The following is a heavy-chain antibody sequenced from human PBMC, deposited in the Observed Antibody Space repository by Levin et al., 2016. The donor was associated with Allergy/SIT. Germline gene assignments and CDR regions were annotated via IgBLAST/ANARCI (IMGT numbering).Heavy chain of an antibody. Sequence: SETLFLTCIVSSGSVSTGYHYWSWIRQPPGKGLEWIGYIYYSGTTTYNPSLESRVTISADTSKNQFSLRLSSVTAADTAVYYCARSRSGNYFYFDYWSQGTLVTVSS. D-gene: IGHD1-26*01. CDR3: ARSRSGNYFYFDY. V-gene: IGHV4-61*01. CDR1: SGSVSTGYHY. CDR2: IYYSGTT. J-gene: IGHJ4*02.